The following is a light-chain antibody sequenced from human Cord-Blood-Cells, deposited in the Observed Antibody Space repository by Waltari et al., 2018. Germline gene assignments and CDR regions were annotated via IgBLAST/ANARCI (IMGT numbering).Light chain of an antibody. J-gene: IGKJ3*01. V-gene: IGKV1-39*01. CDR1: QSISSY. Sequence: DIQLTQSPSSLSASVGDRVTITCRASQSISSYLNSYQQKPGKAPKLLIYAASSLQSVVPSMFSGSGSGTDFTLTISSLQPEDFATYYCQQSYSTPFTFGPGTKVDIK. CDR2: AAS. CDR3: QQSYSTPFT.